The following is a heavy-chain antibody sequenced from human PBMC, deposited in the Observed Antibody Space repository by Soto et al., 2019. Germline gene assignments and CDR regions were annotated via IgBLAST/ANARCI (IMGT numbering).Heavy chain of an antibody. Sequence: GGSLRLSCAASGFTFGNHWRHWVRQAPGKGLEWVSRVISDGNTIDYADSVKVRFTVSRDNAKSTLYLRMNSLRAEDTAVYYCATAEVDHWGPGTLVTVSS. CDR3: ATAEVDH. J-gene: IGHJ5*02. CDR2: VISDGNTI. V-gene: IGHV3-74*01. CDR1: GFTFGNHW.